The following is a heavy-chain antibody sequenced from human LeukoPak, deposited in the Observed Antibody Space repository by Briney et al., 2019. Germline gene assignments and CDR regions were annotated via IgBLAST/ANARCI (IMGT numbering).Heavy chain of an antibody. Sequence: SETLSLTCTVSGGSISSYYWSWIRQPAGKGLEWIGRIYTGGSTNYNPSLKSRVTMSVDTSKNQFSLKLSSVTAADTAVYYCARGRVSSSWYSAFDYWGQGTLVTVSS. D-gene: IGHD6-13*01. CDR1: GGSISSYY. V-gene: IGHV4-4*07. J-gene: IGHJ4*02. CDR3: ARGRVSSSWYSAFDY. CDR2: IYTGGST.